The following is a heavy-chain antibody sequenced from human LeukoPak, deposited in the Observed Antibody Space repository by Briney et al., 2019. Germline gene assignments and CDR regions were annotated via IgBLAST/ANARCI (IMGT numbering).Heavy chain of an antibody. J-gene: IGHJ4*02. D-gene: IGHD6-19*01. CDR2: INPNSGGK. Sequence: HRASVKVSCKASGYTFTGYYMHWVRQAPGQGLEWMGWINPNSGGKNYAQKIQGRVTMTTDTSTSTAYMELRSLTSDDTAVYYCARAPVAVAGAAVWYWGQGTLVTVSS. CDR3: ARAPVAVAGAAVWY. CDR1: GYTFTGYY. V-gene: IGHV1-2*02.